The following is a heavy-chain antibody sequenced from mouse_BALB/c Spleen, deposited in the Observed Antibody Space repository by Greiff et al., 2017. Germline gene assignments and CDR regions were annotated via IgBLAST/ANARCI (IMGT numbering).Heavy chain of an antibody. Sequence: QVQLKQSGPELVKPGASVKISCKASGYAFSSSWMNWVKQRPGQGLEWIGRIYPGDGDTNYNGKFKGKATLTADKSSSTAYMQLSSLTSEDSAVYYCTRDYYGSSLYAMDYWGQGTSVTVSS. CDR2: IYPGDGDT. V-gene: IGHV1-82*01. CDR1: GYAFSSSW. J-gene: IGHJ4*01. CDR3: TRDYYGSSLYAMDY. D-gene: IGHD1-1*01.